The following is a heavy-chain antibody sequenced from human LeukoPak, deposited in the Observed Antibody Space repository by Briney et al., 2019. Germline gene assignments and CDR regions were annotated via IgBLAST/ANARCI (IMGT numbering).Heavy chain of an antibody. J-gene: IGHJ4*02. D-gene: IGHD1-26*01. CDR3: TRERGGSHSPFDY. Sequence: PGGSLRLSCAASGFVFITYTMNWVRQAPGKGLEWVSSISSSSSYIYYEDSLRGRFTVSRDNARNSLYLQMNSLRAEDTAMYYYTRERGGSHSPFDYWVQGTLVSVSS. V-gene: IGHV3-21*01. CDR1: GFVFITYT. CDR2: ISSSSSYI.